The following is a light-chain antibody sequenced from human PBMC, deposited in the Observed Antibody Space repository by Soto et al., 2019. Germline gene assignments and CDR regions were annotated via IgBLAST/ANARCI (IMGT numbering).Light chain of an antibody. CDR2: AAS. Sequence: DIQISQSPSSLSSSVLERFTITCRASQGIGDALGWYQQKPGKAPKRLIYAASTLQSGVPSRFSGSGSGTEFTLTISSLQPDDFATYYCQQYSTYTPRTFGQGTKVDIK. CDR1: QGIGDA. J-gene: IGKJ1*01. CDR3: QQYSTYTPRT. V-gene: IGKV1-17*01.